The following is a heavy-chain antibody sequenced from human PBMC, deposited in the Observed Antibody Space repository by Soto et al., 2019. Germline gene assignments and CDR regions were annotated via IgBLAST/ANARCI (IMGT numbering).Heavy chain of an antibody. D-gene: IGHD1-20*01. CDR3: ARGPITQTSFIDP. CDR1: GFTFSSYP. Sequence: LXLSCEASGFTFSSYPMHWVRQAPGKGLEWLTVISYDGGNQYYADSVKGRFTISRDNSKDTLYLQMHSLRSDDTAVYFCARGPITQTSFIDPWGQGTLVTVSS. J-gene: IGHJ5*02. CDR2: ISYDGGNQ. V-gene: IGHV3-30-3*01.